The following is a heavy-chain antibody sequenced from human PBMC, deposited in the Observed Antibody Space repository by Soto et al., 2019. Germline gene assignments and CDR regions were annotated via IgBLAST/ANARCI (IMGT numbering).Heavy chain of an antibody. CDR1: GFTFSSYA. J-gene: IGHJ3*02. D-gene: IGHD2-21*01. CDR2: ISYDGSNK. Sequence: PGGSLRLSCAASGFTFSSYAMHWVRQAPGKGLEWVAVISYDGSNKYYADSVKGRFTISRDNSKNTLYLQMNSLRAEDTAVYYCARNVARDAFDIWGQGTMVTVSS. CDR3: ARNVARDAFDI. V-gene: IGHV3-30-3*01.